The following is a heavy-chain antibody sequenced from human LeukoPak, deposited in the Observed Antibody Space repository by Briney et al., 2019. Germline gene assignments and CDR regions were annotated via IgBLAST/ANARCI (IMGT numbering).Heavy chain of an antibody. V-gene: IGHV4-34*01. CDR2: INHSGST. D-gene: IGHD4-17*01. J-gene: IGHJ4*02. Sequence: SETLSLTCAGYGGSFSGYYWSWIRQPPGKGLEWIGEINHSGSTNYNPSLKSRVTISVDTSKNQFSLKLSSVTAADTAVYYRARGDQEYGDSRGYWGQGTLVTVSS. CDR3: ARGDQEYGDSRGY. CDR1: GGSFSGYY.